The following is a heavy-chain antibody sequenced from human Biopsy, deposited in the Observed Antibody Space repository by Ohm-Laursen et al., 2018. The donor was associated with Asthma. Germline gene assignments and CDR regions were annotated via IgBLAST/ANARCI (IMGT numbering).Heavy chain of an antibody. Sequence: SLRLSCAASGFSLRDYGMHWVRQAPGKGLEWVSFIWYDGRKKTYADSVKGRFTISRDNSRNTLYLQMNSLRVEDTAIYYCARTHERWTSIQDDALDIWGQGTMVTVSS. CDR2: IWYDGRKK. V-gene: IGHV3-33*08. CDR3: ARTHERWTSIQDDALDI. CDR1: GFSLRDYG. D-gene: IGHD4-23*01. J-gene: IGHJ3*02.